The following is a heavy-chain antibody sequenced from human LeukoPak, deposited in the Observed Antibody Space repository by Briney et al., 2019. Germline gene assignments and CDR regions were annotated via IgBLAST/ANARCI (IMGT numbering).Heavy chain of an antibody. Sequence: SETLSLTCTVSGGSISSSSYYWGWIRQPPGKGLEWIGSIYYSGSTYYNPSLKSRVTISLDKSKNHFSLKLTSVTAADTAVYYCVRVVVVSATLKDWFDPWGQGILVTVSS. CDR1: GGSISSSSYY. CDR3: VRVVVVSATLKDWFDP. CDR2: IYYSGST. J-gene: IGHJ5*02. V-gene: IGHV4-39*07. D-gene: IGHD2-15*01.